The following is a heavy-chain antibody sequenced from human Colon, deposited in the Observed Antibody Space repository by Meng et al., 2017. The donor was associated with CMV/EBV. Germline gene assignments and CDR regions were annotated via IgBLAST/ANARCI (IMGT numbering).Heavy chain of an antibody. V-gene: IGHV3-7*01. Sequence: GESLKISCSASGFTFSNYWMNWVRQSPGKGLEWVAKIKQDGNEKDYVDSVRGRFTISRDNAKNSLYLQMNSLRAEDTAVYYCARDRTYYDFWSGYPGRTPVRYYFDYWGQGTLVTVSS. D-gene: IGHD3-3*01. CDR2: IKQDGNEK. CDR3: ARDRTYYDFWSGYPGRTPVRYYFDY. CDR1: GFTFSNYW. J-gene: IGHJ4*02.